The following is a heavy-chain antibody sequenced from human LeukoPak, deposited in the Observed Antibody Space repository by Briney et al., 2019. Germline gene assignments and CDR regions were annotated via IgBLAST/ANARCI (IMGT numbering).Heavy chain of an antibody. J-gene: IGHJ4*02. CDR1: GGSFSGYY. CDR2: INHSGST. Sequence: PSETLSLTCAVYGGSFSGYYWSWIRQPPGKGLEWIGEINHSGSTNYNPSLKSRVTMSVDTSKNQFSLKLSSMTVADTAVYYCARAQGTVAIDYWGQGTLVTVSS. V-gene: IGHV4-34*01. CDR3: ARAQGTVAIDY. D-gene: IGHD5-12*01.